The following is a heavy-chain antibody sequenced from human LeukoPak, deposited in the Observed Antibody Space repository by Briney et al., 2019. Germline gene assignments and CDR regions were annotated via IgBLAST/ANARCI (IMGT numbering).Heavy chain of an antibody. CDR1: GFTFSSYA. D-gene: IGHD3-3*01. J-gene: IGHJ6*03. V-gene: IGHV3-23*01. Sequence: GGSLRLSCAASGFTFSSYAMSWVRQAPGKGLEWVSAISGSGGSTYYADSVKGRFTISRDNSKNTLYLQMNSLRAEDTAVYYCAKERRYYDFWSGYPLGYYMDVWGKGTTVTVSS. CDR2: ISGSGGST. CDR3: AKERRYYDFWSGYPLGYYMDV.